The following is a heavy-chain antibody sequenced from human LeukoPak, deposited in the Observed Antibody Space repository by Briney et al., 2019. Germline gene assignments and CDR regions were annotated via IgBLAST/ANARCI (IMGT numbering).Heavy chain of an antibody. Sequence: SETLSLTCTVSGDSISSSNCYWGWIRQPAGKGLEWIGRIYSSGTTNYNPSLKSRVTISVDTSKNQFSLNLNSVTAADTAVYYRARLVRSFPGYYYYIDVWGKGTTVTISS. J-gene: IGHJ6*03. CDR2: IYSSGTT. CDR3: ARLVRSFPGYYYYIDV. CDR1: GDSISSSNCY. D-gene: IGHD2-15*01. V-gene: IGHV4-61*02.